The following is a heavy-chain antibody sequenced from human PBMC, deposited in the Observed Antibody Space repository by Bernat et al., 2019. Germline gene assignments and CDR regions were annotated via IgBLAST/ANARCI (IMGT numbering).Heavy chain of an antibody. V-gene: IGHV3-30*01. CDR3: ARETYYYGSGSSGWFDP. CDR1: GFTFSSYA. CDR2: ISYDGSNK. J-gene: IGHJ5*02. Sequence: QVQLVESGGGVVQPGRSLRLSCAASGFTFSSYAMHWVRQAPGKGLEWVAVISYDGSNKYYADSVKGRFTISRDNSKNTLYLQMNSLRAEDTAVYYCARETYYYGSGSSGWFDPWGQGTLVTVSS. D-gene: IGHD3-10*01.